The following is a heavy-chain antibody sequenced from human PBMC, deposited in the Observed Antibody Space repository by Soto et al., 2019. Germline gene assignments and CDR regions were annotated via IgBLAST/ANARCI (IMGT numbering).Heavy chain of an antibody. J-gene: IGHJ4*02. CDR1: GFTFSSYG. D-gene: IGHD3-3*01. CDR2: ISYDGSNK. V-gene: IGHV3-30*18. Sequence: QVQLVESGGGVVQPGSSLRLSCAASGFTFSSYGMHWVRQAPGKGLEWVAVISYDGSNKYYADSVKGRFTISRDNSKNTLYLQMNSLRAEDTAVYYCAKEVLRFLEWLFPSYYFDYWGQGTLVTVSS. CDR3: AKEVLRFLEWLFPSYYFDY.